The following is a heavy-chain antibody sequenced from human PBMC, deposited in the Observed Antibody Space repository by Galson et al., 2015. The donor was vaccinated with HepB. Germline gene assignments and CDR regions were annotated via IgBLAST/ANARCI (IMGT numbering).Heavy chain of an antibody. CDR3: ARVAGGSSGYSYFVPEFYFDQ. CDR2: INSGGITT. D-gene: IGHD3-22*01. J-gene: IGHJ4*02. Sequence: SLRLSCAASGFTFSTYWMHWVRQGPGKGLVWVPRINSGGITTSYADSVKGRFTISRDNAKNTLYLQMNSLRAEDTAVYYCARVAGGSSGYSYFVPEFYFDQWGQGTLVTVSS. CDR1: GFTFSTYW. V-gene: IGHV3-74*01.